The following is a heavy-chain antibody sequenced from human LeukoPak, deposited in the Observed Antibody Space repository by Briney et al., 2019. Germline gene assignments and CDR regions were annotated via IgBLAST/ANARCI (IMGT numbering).Heavy chain of an antibody. D-gene: IGHD6-19*01. CDR2: ISGRGGSS. V-gene: IGHV3-23*01. CDR1: GFTFSNYA. J-gene: IGHJ4*02. CDR3: AKDRTGYTSPQDFDY. Sequence: GGSLRLSWAASGFTFSNYAMSWVRQAPGKGQEWVSVISGRGGSSYYADSVKSRFTISRDNSKHMLYLQMNSLRAEDTALYYCAKDRTGYTSPQDFDYWGQGTMITVSS.